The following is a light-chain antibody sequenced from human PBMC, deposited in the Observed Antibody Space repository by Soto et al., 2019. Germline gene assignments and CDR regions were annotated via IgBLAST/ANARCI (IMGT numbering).Light chain of an antibody. CDR1: SSDVGGYNY. CDR3: SSYTTSNPCQQV. Sequence: QSVLTQPASVSGSPGQSINISCTGTSSDVGGYNYVSWYQHHPGKAPKLIIYDVSNRPSGVSNPFSGSKSGNTASLTISGLQPEDEAYYYCSSYTTSNPCQQVFGKGTK. CDR2: DVS. J-gene: IGLJ1*01. V-gene: IGLV2-14*03.